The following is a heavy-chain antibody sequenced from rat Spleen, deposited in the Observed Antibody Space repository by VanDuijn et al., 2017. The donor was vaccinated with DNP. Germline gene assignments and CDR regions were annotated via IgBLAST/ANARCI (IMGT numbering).Heavy chain of an antibody. CDR1: GFTFSNYY. Sequence: EVQVVESGGGLVQPGRSLKLSCAASGFTFSNYYMAWVRQAPTKVLEWVAYISTGGGSTYYRDSVKGRFTISRDNAKSTLYLQMDSLRSEDTATYYCTTDKTTGIPFDYWGQGVMVTVSS. J-gene: IGHJ2*01. CDR3: TTDKTTGIPFDY. V-gene: IGHV5-27*01. CDR2: ISTGGGST. D-gene: IGHD1-7*01.